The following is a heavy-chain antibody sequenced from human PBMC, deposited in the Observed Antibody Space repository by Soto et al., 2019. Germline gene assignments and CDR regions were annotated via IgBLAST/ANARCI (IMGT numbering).Heavy chain of an antibody. CDR1: GFTFDDYA. J-gene: IGHJ4*02. Sequence: EVHLVESGGGLVQPGRSLRLSCAASGFTFDDYAMYWVRRVPGKGLEWVSSISWNSNIVGYVDSVKGRFTISRDNAKNCLYLQMNSLRPEDTALYYCARGGPDGFCSGGRYYFDSWGQGTLVPVSS. CDR3: ARGGPDGFCSGGRYYFDS. D-gene: IGHD2-15*01. V-gene: IGHV3-9*01. CDR2: ISWNSNIV.